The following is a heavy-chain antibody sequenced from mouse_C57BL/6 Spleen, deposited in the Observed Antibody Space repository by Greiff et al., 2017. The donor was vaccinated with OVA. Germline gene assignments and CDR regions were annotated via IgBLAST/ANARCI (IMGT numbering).Heavy chain of an antibody. Sequence: VQLQQPGAELVMPGASVKLSCKASGYTFTSYWMHWVKQRPGQGLEWIGEIDPSDSYTNYNQKFKGKSTLTVDKSSSTAYMQLSSLTSEDSAVYYCARRGFYYGSSYDYFDYWGQGTTLTVSS. V-gene: IGHV1-69*01. CDR1: GYTFTSYW. CDR3: ARRGFYYGSSYDYFDY. J-gene: IGHJ2*01. D-gene: IGHD1-1*01. CDR2: IDPSDSYT.